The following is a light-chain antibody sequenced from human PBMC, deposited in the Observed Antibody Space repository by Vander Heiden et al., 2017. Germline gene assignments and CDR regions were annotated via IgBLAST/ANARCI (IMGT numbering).Light chain of an antibody. CDR3: CSYAGNNRV. Sequence: QSALTQPRPVSGLPGQSAATPCTGTSSDVAGYNYIIWYQQHPGKAPTVMIYDVSKRPSGVPDRFSCSKSGNTASLTISGLQAEDEADYYCCSYAGNNRVFGGGTKLTVL. CDR2: DVS. CDR1: SSDVAGYNY. J-gene: IGLJ2*01. V-gene: IGLV2-11*01.